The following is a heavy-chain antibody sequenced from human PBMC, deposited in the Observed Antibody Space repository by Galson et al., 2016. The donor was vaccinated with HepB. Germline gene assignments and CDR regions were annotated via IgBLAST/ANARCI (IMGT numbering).Heavy chain of an antibody. CDR2: KYYRSKWYN. V-gene: IGHV6-1*01. CDR1: GDSVSTKRVA. Sequence: CALSGDSVSTKRVAWDWNGQSPSRGLEWLGRKYYRSKWYNDYAVSVKSRITITSDKSKNQFSLKLESVTHEDTAVYYCGGLPPSAVAVAGYFDYCGPGTLVTVSA. CDR3: GGLPPSAVAVAGYFDY. J-gene: IGHJ4*02. D-gene: IGHD6-19*01.